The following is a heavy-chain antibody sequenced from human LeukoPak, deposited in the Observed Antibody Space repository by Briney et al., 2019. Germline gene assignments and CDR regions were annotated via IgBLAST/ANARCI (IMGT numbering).Heavy chain of an antibody. J-gene: IGHJ5*02. D-gene: IGHD2-2*02. Sequence: SETLSLTCTVSGGSVSSGSYYWSWIRQPPGKGLEWIGYIYYSGSTNYNPSLKSRVTISVDTSKNQFSLKLSSVTAADTAVYYCARGYYCSSTSCYSYRFDPWGQGTLVTVSS. CDR2: IYYSGST. CDR3: ARGYYCSSTSCYSYRFDP. V-gene: IGHV4-61*01. CDR1: GGSVSSGSYY.